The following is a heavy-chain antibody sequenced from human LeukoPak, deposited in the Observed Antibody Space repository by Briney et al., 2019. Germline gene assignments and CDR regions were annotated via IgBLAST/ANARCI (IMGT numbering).Heavy chain of an antibody. Sequence: PGGSLRLSCAASGFTFSSYGMHWVRQAPGKGLEWVAVISYDGSNKYYADSVKGRFTISRDNSKNTLYLQMNSPRAEDTAVYHCAKSGSGWYSFQLNLWGQGTLVTVSS. CDR2: ISYDGSNK. CDR1: GFTFSSYG. CDR3: AKSGSGWYSFQLNL. J-gene: IGHJ5*02. V-gene: IGHV3-30*18. D-gene: IGHD6-19*01.